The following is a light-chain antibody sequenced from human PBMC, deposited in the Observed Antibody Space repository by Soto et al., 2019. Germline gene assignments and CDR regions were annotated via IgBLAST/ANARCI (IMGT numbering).Light chain of an antibody. Sequence: QSALTQPASVSGSPGQSITISCTGTSSDVGAYNYVSWYQQHPGKPPKLMIYEVSSRPSGVSNRFSGSKSGNTASLTISGLQAEDEADYYCASYTSSSTWVFGGGTKLTVL. V-gene: IGLV2-14*01. J-gene: IGLJ3*02. CDR1: SSDVGAYNY. CDR3: ASYTSSSTWV. CDR2: EVS.